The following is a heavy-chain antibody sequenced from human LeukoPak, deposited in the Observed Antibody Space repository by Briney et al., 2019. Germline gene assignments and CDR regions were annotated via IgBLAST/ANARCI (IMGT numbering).Heavy chain of an antibody. V-gene: IGHV4-31*03. D-gene: IGHD3-10*01. CDR1: GGSVRTAGYY. J-gene: IGHJ6*02. CDR2: MYYSGST. CDR3: ARDAEYYYGSGSYSSGIDV. Sequence: SQTLSLTCTVSGGSVRTAGYYWSWIRQYPGKGLEWIGCMYYSGSTYYNPSLKSRVLISIDTSKNQFSLKLSSVTAADTAVYYCARDAEYYYGSGSYSSGIDVWGQGTTVTVSS.